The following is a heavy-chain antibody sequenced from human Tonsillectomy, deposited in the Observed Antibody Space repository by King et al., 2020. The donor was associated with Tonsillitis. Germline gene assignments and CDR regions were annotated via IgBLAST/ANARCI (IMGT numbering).Heavy chain of an antibody. CDR1: GGSISSYY. D-gene: IGHD3-22*01. CDR2: IYYSGST. CDR3: ARGRRGDSGGYYKNLYWNY. J-gene: IGHJ4*02. Sequence: VQLQESGPGLVKPSETLSLTCTVSGGSISSYYWSWIRQPPGKGLEWIGYIYYSGSTNYNPSLKSRFTISVDTSKNQFSLKLSSVTAADTAVYYCARGRRGDSGGYYKNLYWNYWGQGTLVTVSS. V-gene: IGHV4-59*01.